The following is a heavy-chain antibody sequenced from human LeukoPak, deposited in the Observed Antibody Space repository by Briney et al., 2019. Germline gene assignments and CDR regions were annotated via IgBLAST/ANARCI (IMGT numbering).Heavy chain of an antibody. J-gene: IGHJ4*02. V-gene: IGHV3-48*01. Sequence: LTGGSLRLSCAASGFTFSSYSMNWVRQAPGKGLEWVSYISSSSSTIYYADSVKGRFTISRDNAKNSLYLQMNSLRAEDTAVYYCAKDLRRQQLVRDPYYFDYWGQGTLVTVSS. D-gene: IGHD6-13*01. CDR2: ISSSSSTI. CDR3: AKDLRRQQLVRDPYYFDY. CDR1: GFTFSSYS.